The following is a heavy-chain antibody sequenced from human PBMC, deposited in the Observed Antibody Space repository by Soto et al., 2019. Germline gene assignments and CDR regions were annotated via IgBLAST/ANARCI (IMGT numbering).Heavy chain of an antibody. CDR2: ISAYNGNT. CDR3: AYWQWLVLGAEAEYFQH. V-gene: IGHV1-18*01. J-gene: IGHJ1*01. Sequence: ASVKVSCKASGYTFTGYGISWVRQAPGQGLEWMGWISAYNGNTNYAQKLQGRVTMTTDTSTSTAYMELRSLRSDDTAVYYCAYWQWLVLGAEAEYFQHWGQGTLVTVSS. D-gene: IGHD6-19*01. CDR1: GYTFTGYG.